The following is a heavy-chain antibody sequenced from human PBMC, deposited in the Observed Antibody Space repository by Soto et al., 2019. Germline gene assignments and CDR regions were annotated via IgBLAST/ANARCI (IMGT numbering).Heavy chain of an antibody. V-gene: IGHV3-74*01. CDR2: INSDGSST. CDR3: SKGGQRVCDY. CDR1: AFNLSSDW. J-gene: IGHJ4*02. D-gene: IGHD6-25*01. Sequence: WAAVRVSWAASAFNLSSDWMHGVRHAPGKGLVWASRINSDGSSTSYADSVKGRFTISRDNAKNTLYLQMNSLRGEDTAVYYWSKGGQRVCDYCCQGPLSTVSS.